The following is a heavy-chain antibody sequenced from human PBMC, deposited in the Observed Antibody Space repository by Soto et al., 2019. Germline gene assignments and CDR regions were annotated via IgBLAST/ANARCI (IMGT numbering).Heavy chain of an antibody. Sequence: GASVKVSCKASGYTFTNYAIHWVRQAPGERLEWIGWIYVGTGNTKYSQKFQGRVTISRDTSASTAYMELGSLRSEDTAVYYCARDQDRSANYYDTSGFAYWGQGTLVTVSS. CDR3: ARDQDRSANYYDTSGFAY. V-gene: IGHV1-3*01. CDR2: IYVGTGNT. J-gene: IGHJ4*02. D-gene: IGHD3-22*01. CDR1: GYTFTNYA.